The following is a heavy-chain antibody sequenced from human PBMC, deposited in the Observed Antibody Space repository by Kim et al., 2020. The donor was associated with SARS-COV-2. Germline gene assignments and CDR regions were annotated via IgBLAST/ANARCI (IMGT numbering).Heavy chain of an antibody. CDR3: AEDYYDSSGYNYYYGMDV. CDR1: GFTFSSYA. CDR2: ISCSGGST. D-gene: IGHD3-22*01. V-gene: IGHV3-23*01. J-gene: IGHJ6*02. Sequence: GGSLRLSCAASGFTFSSYAMSWVRQAPGKGLEWVSAISCSGGSTYYADSVKGRFTISRDNSKNTLYLQMNSLRAEDTAVYYCAEDYYDSSGYNYYYGMDVWGQGTTVTVSS.